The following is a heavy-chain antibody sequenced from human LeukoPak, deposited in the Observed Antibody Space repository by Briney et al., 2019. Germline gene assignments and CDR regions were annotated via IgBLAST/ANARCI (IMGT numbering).Heavy chain of an antibody. V-gene: IGHV1-46*03. D-gene: IGHD3-10*01. CDR1: GYTFTSYY. Sequence: ASVKVSCKASGYTFTSYYMHWVRQAPGQGPEWMGIINPSGGSTSYAQKFQGRVTMTRDTSTSTVYMELSSLRSEDTAVYYCARDMYLPPMVRENWFDPWGQGTLVTVSS. CDR2: INPSGGST. CDR3: ARDMYLPPMVRENWFDP. J-gene: IGHJ5*02.